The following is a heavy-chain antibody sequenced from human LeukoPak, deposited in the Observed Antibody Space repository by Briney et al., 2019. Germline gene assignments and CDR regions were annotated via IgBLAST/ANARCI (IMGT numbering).Heavy chain of an antibody. CDR1: GFTFSGYD. CDR2: ISGSGGRT. Sequence: PGGSLRLSCAASGFTFSGYDMSWVRQAPGKGLEWVSSISGSGGRTHYADSVKGRFAISRDNAKNSLYLQMNSLRAEDTAVYYCARSRTVGATFENDYWGQGTLVTVSS. CDR3: ARSRTVGATFENDY. D-gene: IGHD1-26*01. J-gene: IGHJ4*02. V-gene: IGHV3-23*01.